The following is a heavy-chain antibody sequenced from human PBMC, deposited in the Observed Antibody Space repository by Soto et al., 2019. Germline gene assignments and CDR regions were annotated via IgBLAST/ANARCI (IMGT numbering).Heavy chain of an antibody. CDR2: ISYDGSKK. J-gene: IGHJ4*02. Sequence: QVQLVESGGGVVQPGRSLRLSCAASGFTFSSYGMHWVRQAPGKGLEWVAVISYDGSKKYYADSVKGRFTISRDNSKNTLYVQMNTLRAEDTAVYYCAKDFYGDFQWVFDYWGQGTLVTVSS. CDR1: GFTFSSYG. CDR3: AKDFYGDFQWVFDY. V-gene: IGHV3-30*18. D-gene: IGHD4-17*01.